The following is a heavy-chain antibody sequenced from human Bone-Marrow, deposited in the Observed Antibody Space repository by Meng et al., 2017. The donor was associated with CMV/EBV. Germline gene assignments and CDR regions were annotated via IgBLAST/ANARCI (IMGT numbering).Heavy chain of an antibody. J-gene: IGHJ3*02. Sequence: GESLKISCAASGFSFSIYSMSWVRQAPGKGLEWVSYISSSSNIMYYADSVRGRFTISRDNAKNSLYLQMNSLRAEDTAVYYCARWGRDVVVPAVPVGAFAIWGQGPMVPV. CDR3: ARWGRDVVVPAVPVGAFAI. CDR1: GFSFSIYS. V-gene: IGHV3-48*04. D-gene: IGHD2-2*01. CDR2: ISSSSNIM.